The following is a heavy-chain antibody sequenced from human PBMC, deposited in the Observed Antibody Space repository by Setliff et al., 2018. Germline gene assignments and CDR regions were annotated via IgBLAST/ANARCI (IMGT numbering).Heavy chain of an antibody. Sequence: GASVKVSCKASGGSFSNYAIIWVRQAPGQGPEWMGGIIPIYGSTNNAEKFQGRVTFSADESMSTVYMELSSLTSADTALYYCASHFLTVMKYYYYMDVWGKGTTVTVSS. D-gene: IGHD5-18*01. V-gene: IGHV1-69*13. CDR1: GGSFSNYA. CDR2: IIPIYGST. CDR3: ASHFLTVMKYYYYMDV. J-gene: IGHJ6*03.